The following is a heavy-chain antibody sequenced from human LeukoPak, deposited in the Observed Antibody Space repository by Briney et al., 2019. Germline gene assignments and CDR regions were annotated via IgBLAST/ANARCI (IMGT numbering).Heavy chain of an antibody. D-gene: IGHD1-26*01. J-gene: IGHJ4*02. CDR2: ISGSGGST. V-gene: IGHV3-23*01. Sequence: AGGSLRLSCAASRFTFSSYAMSWVRQAPGKGLEWVSAISGSGGSTYYADSVKGRFTISRDNSKNTLYLQMNSLRAEDTAVYYCAKAGVGATTGGYWGQGTLVTVSS. CDR1: RFTFSSYA. CDR3: AKAGVGATTGGY.